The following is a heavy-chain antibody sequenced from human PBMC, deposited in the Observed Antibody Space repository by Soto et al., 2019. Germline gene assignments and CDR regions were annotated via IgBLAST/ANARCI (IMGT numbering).Heavy chain of an antibody. J-gene: IGHJ4*02. CDR2: IYYSGIT. V-gene: IGHV4-31*03. Sequence: TLSLPCTVSGGSLGSGCYYWSWIRKHPGKGLEWIWYIYYSGITYYNPSLKSRVTISVDTSKNQFSLKLRSVTAEDTAVYYCARSPGYYFDYWGQGTLVTVSS. CDR3: ARSPGYYFDY. CDR1: GGSLGSGCYY.